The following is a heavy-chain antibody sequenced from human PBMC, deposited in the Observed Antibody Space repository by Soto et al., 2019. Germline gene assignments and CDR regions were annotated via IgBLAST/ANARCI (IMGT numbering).Heavy chain of an antibody. CDR1: GGTFSSYA. V-gene: IGHV1-69*13. D-gene: IGHD3-22*01. Sequence: SGPTLVNPPASVKVSCKASGGTFSSYAISWVRQAPGQGLEWMGGIIPIFGTANYAQKFQGRVTITADESTSTAYMELSSLRSEDTAVYYCARIGNYYDSSGYFSGTNWFDPWGQGTLVTVSS. CDR3: ARIGNYYDSSGYFSGTNWFDP. CDR2: IIPIFGTA. J-gene: IGHJ5*02.